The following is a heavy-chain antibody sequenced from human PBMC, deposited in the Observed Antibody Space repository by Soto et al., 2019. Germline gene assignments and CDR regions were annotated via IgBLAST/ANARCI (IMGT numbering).Heavy chain of an antibody. CDR2: INKDGTEE. CDR3: ARGVKYDFDI. J-gene: IGHJ3*02. CDR1: GFTFNNYW. Sequence: GGSLRLSCVVSGFTFNNYWMSWVRQAPGKGLEWVANINKDGTEEHYMDSVRGRFTIFRDSAKNSLYLQMNSLRAEDTAVYYCARGVKYDFDIWGQGTMVTVSS. V-gene: IGHV3-7*01.